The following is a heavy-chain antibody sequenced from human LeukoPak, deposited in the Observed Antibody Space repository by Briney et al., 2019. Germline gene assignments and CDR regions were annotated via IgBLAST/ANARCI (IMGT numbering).Heavy chain of an antibody. CDR3: ARDRGLNSYGLDY. CDR1: GFTFSSYE. Sequence: GGSLRLSCAASGFTFSSYEMNWVRQAPGKGLEWDSYIGASGSIYYTDSVKGRFTISRDNAKNSLYLQMNSLRAEDTAVYYCARDRGLNSYGLDYWGQGTLVTVSS. V-gene: IGHV3-48*03. D-gene: IGHD5-18*01. J-gene: IGHJ4*02. CDR2: IGASGSI.